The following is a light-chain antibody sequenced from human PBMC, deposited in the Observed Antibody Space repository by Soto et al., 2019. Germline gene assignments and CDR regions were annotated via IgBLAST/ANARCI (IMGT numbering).Light chain of an antibody. CDR1: QSISTW. J-gene: IGKJ1*01. V-gene: IGKV1-5*01. CDR3: QQYCSYQRT. CDR2: HAS. Sequence: DIQMTQAPSTLSASVGDRATITCRASQSISTWLAWYQQKPGKAPTLLIYHASSLASGPPSRFSGRGSGTEFTLTISRLKPDDFATDQGQQYCSYQRTVGQGTKVEIK.